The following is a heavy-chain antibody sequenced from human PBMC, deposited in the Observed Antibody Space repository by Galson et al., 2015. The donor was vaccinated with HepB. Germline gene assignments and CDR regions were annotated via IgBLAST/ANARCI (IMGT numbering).Heavy chain of an antibody. Sequence: SLRLSCAASGFTFSSYAMGWVRQAPGKGLEWVSTISGSGGSTYYADSVKGRFTIPRDNSKNTLYLQMNSLRAEDTAVYYCAKEGGYGGGVVDYWGQGTLVTVSS. J-gene: IGHJ4*02. CDR1: GFTFSSYA. D-gene: IGHD4-23*01. CDR2: ISGSGGST. V-gene: IGHV3-23*01. CDR3: AKEGGYGGGVVDY.